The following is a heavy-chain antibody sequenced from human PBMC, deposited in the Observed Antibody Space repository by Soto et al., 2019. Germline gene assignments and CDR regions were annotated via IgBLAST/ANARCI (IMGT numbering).Heavy chain of an antibody. CDR3: ARQRQLVPGPPRNFLDL. Sequence: PSETLSLTCAVYGGSFSAYYWSWVRQPPGKGLGWIGEIIHSESTKYNPSLKSRVTISVDTSKNQFSLKLSSVTAADTAVYYCARQRQLVPGPPRNFLDLWGRGIQVTASS. CDR2: IIHSEST. J-gene: IGHJ5*02. V-gene: IGHV4-34*12. D-gene: IGHD6-6*01. CDR1: GGSFSAYY.